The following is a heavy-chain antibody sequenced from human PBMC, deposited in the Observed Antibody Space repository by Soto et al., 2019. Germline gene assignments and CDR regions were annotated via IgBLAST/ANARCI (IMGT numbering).Heavy chain of an antibody. Sequence: ASVKVSCKASGYTFTSYSMHWVRQAPGQRLEWMGWINAGNGNTKYSQKFQGRVTITRDTSASTAYMELSSLRSEDTAVYYCARVLYDSSGYYFKAFDYWGQGTLVTVSS. CDR3: ARVLYDSSGYYFKAFDY. V-gene: IGHV1-3*01. CDR1: GYTFTSYS. CDR2: INAGNGNT. J-gene: IGHJ4*02. D-gene: IGHD3-22*01.